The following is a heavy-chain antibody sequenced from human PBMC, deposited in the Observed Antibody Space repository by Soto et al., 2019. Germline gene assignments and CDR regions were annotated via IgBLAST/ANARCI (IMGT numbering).Heavy chain of an antibody. CDR3: AKVGRTRDIVVVPAAVSTCYFDY. CDR2: ISGSGGST. D-gene: IGHD2-2*01. CDR1: GFTFSSYA. V-gene: IGHV3-23*01. Sequence: EVQLLESGGGLVQPGGSLRLSCAASGFTFSSYAMSWVRQAPGKGLEWVSAISGSGGSTYYADSVKGRFTISRDNSKNTLYLQMNSLRAEDTAVYYCAKVGRTRDIVVVPAAVSTCYFDYWGQGTLVTVSS. J-gene: IGHJ4*02.